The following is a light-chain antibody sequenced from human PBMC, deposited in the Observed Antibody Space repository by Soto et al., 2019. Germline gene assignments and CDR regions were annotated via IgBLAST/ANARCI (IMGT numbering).Light chain of an antibody. CDR1: QSVSSY. Sequence: EILLTQAPANLYLNQGERATLSCRASQSVSSYLAWYQPKPRQAPRLLIYDPSNRATGIPARFSGSGSGTDFTLTISSLEPEDFAVYYCQQRSNWPPGWTFGQGTKVDIK. V-gene: IGKV3-11*01. CDR2: DPS. J-gene: IGKJ1*01. CDR3: QQRSNWPPGWT.